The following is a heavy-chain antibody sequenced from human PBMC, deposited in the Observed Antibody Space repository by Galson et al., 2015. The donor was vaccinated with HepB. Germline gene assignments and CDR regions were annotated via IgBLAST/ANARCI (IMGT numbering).Heavy chain of an antibody. CDR1: GGSISSGDYY. CDR3: ARGQEANTLDDAFDI. CDR2: IYYSGST. Sequence: TLSLTCTVSGGSISSGDYYWSWIRQPPGKGLEWIGYIYYSGSTYYNPSLRSRVTISVDTSKNQFSLKLSSVTAADTAVYYCARGQEANTLDDAFDIRGQGTMVTVSS. D-gene: IGHD2/OR15-2a*01. V-gene: IGHV4-30-4*01. J-gene: IGHJ3*02.